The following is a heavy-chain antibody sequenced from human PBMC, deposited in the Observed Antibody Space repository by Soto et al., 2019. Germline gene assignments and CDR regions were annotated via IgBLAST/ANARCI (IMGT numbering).Heavy chain of an antibody. V-gene: IGHV1-8*01. J-gene: IGHJ6*02. D-gene: IGHD3-10*01. CDR1: GYTFTSYD. CDR2: MNPNSGNT. CDR3: ARERGRYGMDV. Sequence: QVQLVQSGAEVKKPGASVKVSCKASGYTFTSYDINWVRQATGQGLEYMGWMNPNSGNTGYAQKFQGRVPMTRNTAISTAYRELSTLRSDGTAVYYCARERGRYGMDVWCQGTTVTVSS.